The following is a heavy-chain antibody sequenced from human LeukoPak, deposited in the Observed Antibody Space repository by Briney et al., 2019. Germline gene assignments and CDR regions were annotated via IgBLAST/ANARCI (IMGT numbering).Heavy chain of an antibody. CDR3: PRENSRLLDY. V-gene: IGHV3-74*01. J-gene: IGHJ4*02. D-gene: IGHD4-23*01. CDR1: GFTLSSYW. Sequence: GGSLRLSCVASGFTLSSYWMHWVRQAPGKGLVWVSRINVDGSATNYADSVKGRVTISRDNAKNTLYLQVNSLRVEDTAVYFCPRENSRLLDYWGQGTLVTVSS. CDR2: INVDGSAT.